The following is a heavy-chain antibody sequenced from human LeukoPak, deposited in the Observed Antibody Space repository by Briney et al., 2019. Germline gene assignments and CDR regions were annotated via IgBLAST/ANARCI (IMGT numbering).Heavy chain of an antibody. CDR1: GGSISSSSYY. Sequence: PSETLSLTCTVSGGSISSSSYYWGWIRQPPGKGLEWIVSIYYSGSTYYNPSLKSRVTISLDTSNNQFSLKLSSVTAADTAVYYCARSREGFDYTKGGFDYWGQGTLVTVSS. D-gene: IGHD4-11*01. CDR2: IYYSGST. J-gene: IGHJ4*02. V-gene: IGHV4-39*01. CDR3: ARSREGFDYTKGGFDY.